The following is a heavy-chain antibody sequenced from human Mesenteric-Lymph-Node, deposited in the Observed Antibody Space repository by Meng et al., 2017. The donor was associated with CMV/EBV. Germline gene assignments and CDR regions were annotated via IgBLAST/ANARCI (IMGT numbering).Heavy chain of an antibody. D-gene: IGHD3-10*01. J-gene: IGHJ4*02. V-gene: IGHV3-21*01. Sequence: GESLKISCAASGFTFSRYWMHWVRQAPGRGLEWVSVISRTGGTIFYADSLQGRFAISRDNAKNSLYLQMNSLRAEDTAVYYCAREGPGIPDQYLDYWGLGTLVTVSS. CDR1: GFTFSRYW. CDR2: ISRTGGTI. CDR3: AREGPGIPDQYLDY.